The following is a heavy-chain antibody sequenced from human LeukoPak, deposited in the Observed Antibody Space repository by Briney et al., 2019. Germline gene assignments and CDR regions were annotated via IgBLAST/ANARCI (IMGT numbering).Heavy chain of an antibody. D-gene: IGHD3-22*01. CDR3: ARYYSSGYYSNY. CDR2: ISSSGSTI. J-gene: IGHJ4*02. V-gene: IGHV3-11*01. Sequence: GRSLRLSCAASGFTFSDYYMSWIRQAPGKGLEWVSYISSSGSTIYYADSAKGRFTISRDNAKNSLYLQMNSLRAEDTAVYYCARYYSSGYYSNYWGQGTLVTVSS. CDR1: GFTFSDYY.